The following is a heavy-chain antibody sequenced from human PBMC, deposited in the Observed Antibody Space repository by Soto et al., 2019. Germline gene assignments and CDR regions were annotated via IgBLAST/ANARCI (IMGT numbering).Heavy chain of an antibody. D-gene: IGHD1-26*01. V-gene: IGHV3-74*01. CDR3: ARAWRGGVGAHDAFDI. Sequence: GGSLRLSCAASGFTYSTYWMHWVRQAPGKGLVWVSRINSDGSSTYYADSVKGRFTISRDNAKNSLYLQMNSLRDEDTAVYYCARAWRGGVGAHDAFDIWGQGTMVTVSS. J-gene: IGHJ3*02. CDR2: INSDGSST. CDR1: GFTYSTYW.